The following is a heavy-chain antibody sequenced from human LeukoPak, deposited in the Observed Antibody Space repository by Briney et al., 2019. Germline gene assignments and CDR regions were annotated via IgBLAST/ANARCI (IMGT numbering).Heavy chain of an antibody. D-gene: IGHD3-3*01. V-gene: IGHV3-7*01. CDR3: ARDLGSGYNFWKEVYYFDY. CDR1: GFSFSSFW. Sequence: PGGSLRLSCAASGFSFSSFWTSWVRQAPGKGLEWVANIKQDGSEKYYVDSVKGRFTISRDNARNSLYLQMNSLRAEDTAVYYCARDLGSGYNFWKEVYYFDYWGQGTLVTVSS. J-gene: IGHJ4*02. CDR2: IKQDGSEK.